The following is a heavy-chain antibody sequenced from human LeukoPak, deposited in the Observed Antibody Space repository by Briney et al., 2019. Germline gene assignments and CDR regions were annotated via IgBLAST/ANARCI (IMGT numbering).Heavy chain of an antibody. Sequence: SETLSLTCTVSGGSISTYYWTWIRQPPGKELEWIGYIYYTGSTNYNPSLNSRVSISVDTSKNQFSLKLNSVTAADTAVYYCVRRFAANPRYAFDMWGQGTMVTVSS. V-gene: IGHV4-59*08. J-gene: IGHJ3*02. CDR2: IYYTGST. CDR1: GGSISTYY. CDR3: VRRFAANPRYAFDM. D-gene: IGHD6-25*01.